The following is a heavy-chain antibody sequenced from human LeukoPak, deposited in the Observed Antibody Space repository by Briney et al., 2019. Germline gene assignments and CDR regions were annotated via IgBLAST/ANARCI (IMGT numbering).Heavy chain of an antibody. Sequence: KPSETLSLTCTVSGGSISSYYWSWIRQPPGKGLEWIGYIYYSGSTNYNPSLKSRVTISVDTSKNQFSLKLSSVTAADTAVYYCARGVYGDWYDYWGQGTLVTVSS. CDR2: IYYSGST. D-gene: IGHD4-17*01. J-gene: IGHJ4*02. V-gene: IGHV4-59*01. CDR3: ARGVYGDWYDY. CDR1: GGSISSYY.